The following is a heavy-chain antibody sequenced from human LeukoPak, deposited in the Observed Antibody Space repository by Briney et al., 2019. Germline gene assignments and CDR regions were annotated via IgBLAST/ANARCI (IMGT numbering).Heavy chain of an antibody. D-gene: IGHD6-19*01. CDR2: IYPDDSET. V-gene: IGHV5-51*01. CDR1: GYRFTTDY. CDR3: ARGAVAGFYYGMDV. J-gene: IGHJ6*02. Sequence: GESLKISCKTSGYRFTTDYIGWVRQMPGKGLEWRGIIYPDDSETNYSPSFQGQVTISADKSISTAYLQWSSLKASDTAMYYCARGAVAGFYYGMDVWGQGTTVTVSS.